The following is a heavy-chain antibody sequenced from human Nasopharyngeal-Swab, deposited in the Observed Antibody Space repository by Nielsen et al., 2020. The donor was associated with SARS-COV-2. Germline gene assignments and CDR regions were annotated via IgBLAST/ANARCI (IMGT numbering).Heavy chain of an antibody. D-gene: IGHD6-25*01. V-gene: IGHV1-18*01. CDR1: GYTFTSYG. CDR2: ISAYNGNT. CDR3: ARGGDSSARVDYYYGMDV. J-gene: IGHJ6*02. Sequence: ASVKISCKASGYTFTSYGISWVRHAAAQGVEWMGWISAYNGNTNYAQKLQGRVTMTTDTSTSTAYMELRSLRSEDTAVYYCARGGDSSARVDYYYGMDVWGQGTTVTVSS.